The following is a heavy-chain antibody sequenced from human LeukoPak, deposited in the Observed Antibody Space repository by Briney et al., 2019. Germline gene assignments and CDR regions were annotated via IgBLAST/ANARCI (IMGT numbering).Heavy chain of an antibody. CDR2: IYYSTST. CDR1: GGSISSSSYY. J-gene: IGHJ6*03. D-gene: IGHD2-2*02. CDR3: AREYCSTAGCYNYYYSYYMDV. Sequence: SETLSLTCTVSGGSISSSSYYWGWIRQPPGKGLEWIGSIYYSTSTYYNPSLKSRVTISVDTSKNQFSLKVSSVTAADTAVYYCAREYCSTAGCYNYYYSYYMDVWGKGTTVTVSS. V-gene: IGHV4-39*07.